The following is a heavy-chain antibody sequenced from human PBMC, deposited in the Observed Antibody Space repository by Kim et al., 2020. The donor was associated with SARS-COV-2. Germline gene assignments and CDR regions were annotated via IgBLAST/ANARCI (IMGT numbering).Heavy chain of an antibody. V-gene: IGHV4-31*02. J-gene: IGHJ4*02. D-gene: IGHD6-13*01. Sequence: SNPSLKSRVTVSVDTSKNQFSLKLSSVTAADTAVYYCASTPGYSSSWDYWGQGTLVTVSS. CDR3: ASTPGYSSSWDY.